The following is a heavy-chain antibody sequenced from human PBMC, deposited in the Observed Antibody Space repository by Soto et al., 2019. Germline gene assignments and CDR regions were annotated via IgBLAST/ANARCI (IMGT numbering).Heavy chain of an antibody. CDR2: IIPVFRTT. CDR3: ARENGVAVATILYYFDY. CDR1: GGAFKNNG. D-gene: IGHD5-12*01. Sequence: SVKVSCKAPGGAFKNNGISWVRQAPGQGLEWMGGIIPVFRTTNYAQKFQGRLTITADDFTSTVYMELSRLRYGDTAVYYCARENGVAVATILYYFDYWGPGTLVTVSS. V-gene: IGHV1-69*13. J-gene: IGHJ4*02.